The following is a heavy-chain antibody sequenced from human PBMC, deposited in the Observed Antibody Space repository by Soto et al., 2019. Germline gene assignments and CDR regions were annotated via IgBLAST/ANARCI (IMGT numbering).Heavy chain of an antibody. CDR1: GFTFSSYA. CDR2: ISYDGSNK. J-gene: IGHJ3*01. D-gene: IGHD2-21*01. CDR3: AKERGPEVSATIVGDV. V-gene: IGHV3-30-3*01. Sequence: GSLRLSCAASGFTFSSYAMHWVRQAPGKGLEWVAVISYDGSNKYYADSVKGRFTISRDNSKNTLYLQMNSLRVEDTAVYYCAKERGPEVSATIVGDVWGQGILVTVSS.